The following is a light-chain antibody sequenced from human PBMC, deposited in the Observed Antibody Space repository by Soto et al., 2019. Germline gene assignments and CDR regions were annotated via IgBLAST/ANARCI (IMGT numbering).Light chain of an antibody. V-gene: IGLV2-14*01. CDR1: SSDVGGYSY. CDR2: DVG. Sequence: QSVLTQPASVSGSPGQSITISCTGTSSDVGGYSYVSWYQQRPGKAPKLMIYDVGNRPSGVSNRCSGSKSGNTASLTISGLQAEDEADYYCSSYTSSSTGVFGTGTKVTVL. J-gene: IGLJ1*01. CDR3: SSYTSSSTGV.